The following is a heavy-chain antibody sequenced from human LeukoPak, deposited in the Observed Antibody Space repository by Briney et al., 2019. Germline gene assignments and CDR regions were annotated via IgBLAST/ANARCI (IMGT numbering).Heavy chain of an antibody. D-gene: IGHD6-6*01. J-gene: IGHJ1*01. CDR1: GGSFSGYY. CDR3: ATSSGSDFQH. Sequence: SETLSLTCAVYGGSFSGYYWSWIRQPPGKGLEWIGEINHSGSTNYNPSLKSQVTISVDTSKNQFSLKLSSVTAADADVYYCATSSGSDFQHWGQGTLVTVSS. V-gene: IGHV4-34*01. CDR2: INHSGST.